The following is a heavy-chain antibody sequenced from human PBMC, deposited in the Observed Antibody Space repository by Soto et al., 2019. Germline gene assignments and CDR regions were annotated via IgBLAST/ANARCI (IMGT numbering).Heavy chain of an antibody. CDR1: GFTFSDHY. D-gene: IGHD1-26*01. J-gene: IGHJ6*01. V-gene: IGHV3-72*01. Sequence: EVQLVESGGGLVQPGGSLRLSCAASGFTFSDHYMDWVRQAPGKGLEWVARSRNRVNSHTTEYAASVKGRFTIPRDESKSSLYLQMNSLKIEDTAVYYCTRGLLGGAPSYTFHGMGVWGQGTTVTVSS. CDR3: TRGLLGGAPSYTFHGMGV. CDR2: SRNRVNSHTT.